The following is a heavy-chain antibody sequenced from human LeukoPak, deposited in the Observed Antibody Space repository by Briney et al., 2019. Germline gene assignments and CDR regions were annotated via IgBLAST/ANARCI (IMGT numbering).Heavy chain of an antibody. CDR1: GFTFSNFA. CDR2: ILAGGGTK. Sequence: PGGSLRLSCAASGFTFSNFAMAWVRQTPGKGLEWVSGILAGGGTKYYADSVRGRFTISRDNSRDTLYLQMNSLRAEDTAVYYCARGMLAARDYFDYWGQGTLVTVSS. V-gene: IGHV3-23*01. J-gene: IGHJ4*02. D-gene: IGHD6-6*01. CDR3: ARGMLAARDYFDY.